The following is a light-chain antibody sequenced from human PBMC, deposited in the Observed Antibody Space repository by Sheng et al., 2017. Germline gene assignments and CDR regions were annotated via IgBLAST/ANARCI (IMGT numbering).Light chain of an antibody. CDR3: QQPSNFPFT. V-gene: IGKV1-9*01. Sequence: DIQLTQSPSFLSASVGDRVTITCRASQGISTSLAWYQQKAGQAPKLLIYNASTLQSGVPSRFSGSGSGTRFTLTISSLQPEDFATYFCQQPSNFPFTFGPGTKVDVK. J-gene: IGKJ3*01. CDR1: QGISTS. CDR2: NAS.